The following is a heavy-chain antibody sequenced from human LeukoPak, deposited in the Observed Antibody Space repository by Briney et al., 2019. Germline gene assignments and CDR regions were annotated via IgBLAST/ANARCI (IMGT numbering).Heavy chain of an antibody. V-gene: IGHV3-21*01. CDR1: GFTFSSYS. J-gene: IGHJ4*02. CDR2: ISSSSSYI. D-gene: IGHD3-22*01. Sequence: RGSLRLSCAASGFTFSSYSMNWVRQAPGKGLEWVSSISSSSSYIYYADSVKGRFTISRDNAKNSLYLQMNSLRAEDTAVYYCARGHYYDSSGYYPSSFDYWGQGTLVTVSS. CDR3: ARGHYYDSSGYYPSSFDY.